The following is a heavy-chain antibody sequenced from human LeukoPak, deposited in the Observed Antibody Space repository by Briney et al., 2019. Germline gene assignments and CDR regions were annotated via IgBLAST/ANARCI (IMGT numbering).Heavy chain of an antibody. CDR3: ARDCSDTGCYNTAFDY. V-gene: IGHV3-74*01. Sequence: SGGSLRLSCAASGFIFSDHWMHWVRQAPGKGLVWVSRISRDGSSTSYADSVKGRFTISRDNAKNTLYLQMNTLRAEDTAVYYCARDCSDTGCYNTAFDYWGQGTLVTVSS. CDR1: GFIFSDHW. J-gene: IGHJ4*02. CDR2: ISRDGSST. D-gene: IGHD2-2*02.